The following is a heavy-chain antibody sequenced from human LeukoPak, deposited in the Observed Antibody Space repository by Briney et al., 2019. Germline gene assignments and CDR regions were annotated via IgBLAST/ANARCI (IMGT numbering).Heavy chain of an antibody. D-gene: IGHD6-6*01. CDR1: GFTFGDYA. Sequence: GSLRLSCTASGFTFGDYAMTWVRQAPGKGLEWVGFIRSKGHGATTEYAASVKGRFTISRDDSKSIAYLQMNSLRTEDTAVYYCTSPDYSNSHDAFDIWGQGTMVTVSS. CDR2: IRSKGHGATT. V-gene: IGHV3-49*04. J-gene: IGHJ3*02. CDR3: TSPDYSNSHDAFDI.